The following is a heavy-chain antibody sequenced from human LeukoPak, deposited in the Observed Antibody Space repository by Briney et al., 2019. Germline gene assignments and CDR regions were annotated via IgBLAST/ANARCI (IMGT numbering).Heavy chain of an antibody. Sequence: SETLSLTCAVSGGSISSGGYSWSWIRQPPGKGLEWNGYIYHSGSTYYNPSLKGRVTISVDRSKNQFSLKLSSVTAADTAVYYCARAPLAYAFDIWGQGTMVTVSS. V-gene: IGHV4-30-2*01. CDR2: IYHSGST. CDR3: ARAPLAYAFDI. CDR1: GGSISSGGYS. J-gene: IGHJ3*02.